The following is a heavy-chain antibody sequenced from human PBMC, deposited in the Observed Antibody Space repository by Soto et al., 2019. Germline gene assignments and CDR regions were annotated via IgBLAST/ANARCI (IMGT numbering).Heavy chain of an antibody. CDR3: ARGGVDYYDSSGYYFSPYYFEY. D-gene: IGHD3-22*01. CDR2: IYYSGST. Sequence: SYTLSLTGSASGSAISSYYWSSVPQQTDKGLEWIGYIYYSGSTNYNPSLKSRVTISVDTSKNQFSLKLSSVTAADTAVYYCARGGVDYYDSSGYYFSPYYFEYWGQGTLVTVSS. CDR1: GSAISSYY. V-gene: IGHV4-59*01. J-gene: IGHJ4*02.